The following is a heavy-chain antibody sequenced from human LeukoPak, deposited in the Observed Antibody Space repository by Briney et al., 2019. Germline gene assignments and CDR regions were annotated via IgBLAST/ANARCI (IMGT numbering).Heavy chain of an antibody. CDR1: GFTFSSYA. Sequence: PGGSLRLSCAAYGFTFSSYAMSWVRQAPGKGLEWVSAISGSGGSTYYADSVKGRFTISRDNSKNTLYLQMNSLRAEDTAVYYCAKDHGYYYDSSGYYKFSYFDYWGQGTLVTVAS. V-gene: IGHV3-23*01. J-gene: IGHJ4*02. CDR3: AKDHGYYYDSSGYYKFSYFDY. CDR2: ISGSGGST. D-gene: IGHD3-22*01.